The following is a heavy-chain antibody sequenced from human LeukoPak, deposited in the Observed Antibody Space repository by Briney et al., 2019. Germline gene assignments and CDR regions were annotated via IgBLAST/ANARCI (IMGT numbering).Heavy chain of an antibody. Sequence: SETLSLTCTVSGDSIRSDDYCCDWIRQAPGKGLEWIGDINYGGGTYYNPSLKGRVTMSVDASKTQFYLNLRSVTAADTATYYCARHRRRNNWFDPWGRGILVTVSS. CDR1: GDSIRSDDYC. CDR3: ARHRRRNNWFDP. V-gene: IGHV4-39*01. J-gene: IGHJ5*02. CDR2: INYGGGT.